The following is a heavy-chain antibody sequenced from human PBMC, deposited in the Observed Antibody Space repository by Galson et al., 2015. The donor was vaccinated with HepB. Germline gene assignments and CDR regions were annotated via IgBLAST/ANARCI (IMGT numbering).Heavy chain of an antibody. J-gene: IGHJ3*02. CDR2: IWYDGSNK. V-gene: IGHV3-33*08. CDR1: GFTFSSYG. CDR3: ARALDYGDYWARRGDAFDI. D-gene: IGHD4-17*01. Sequence: SLRLSCAASGFTFSSYGMHWVRQAPGKGLEWVAVIWYDGSNKYYADSVKGRFTISRDNSKNTLYLQMNSLRAEDTAVYYCARALDYGDYWARRGDAFDIWGQGTMVTVSS.